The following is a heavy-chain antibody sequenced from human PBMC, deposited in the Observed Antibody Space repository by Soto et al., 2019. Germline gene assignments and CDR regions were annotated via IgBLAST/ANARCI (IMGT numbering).Heavy chain of an antibody. V-gene: IGHV3-7*04. CDR3: AREVVVSRGASYFGY. CDR1: GFTFSSNW. Sequence: GGSLRLSCVGSGFTFSSNWMTWVRQAPGKGLEWVANIRQDGSEINYVDSVKGRFTISRDNTKNSLYLQMNSLRAEDTTIYYCAREVVVSRGASYFGYWGPGTLVTVS. CDR2: IRQDGSEI. J-gene: IGHJ4*02. D-gene: IGHD2-2*01.